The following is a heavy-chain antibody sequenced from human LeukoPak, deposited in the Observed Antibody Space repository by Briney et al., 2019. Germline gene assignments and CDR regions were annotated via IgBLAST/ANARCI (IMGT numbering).Heavy chain of an antibody. CDR1: GFTFSSYG. Sequence: SGGSLRLSCAASGFTFSSYGMHWVRQAPGKGLGWVAIISYDGSNQYYADSVKGRFTISRDNSKNTLYLQMNSLRAEDTAIYYCAKANGGSCYSGSDSWGQGTLVTVSS. CDR2: ISYDGSNQ. V-gene: IGHV3-30*18. CDR3: AKANGGSCYSGSDS. J-gene: IGHJ4*02. D-gene: IGHD2-15*01.